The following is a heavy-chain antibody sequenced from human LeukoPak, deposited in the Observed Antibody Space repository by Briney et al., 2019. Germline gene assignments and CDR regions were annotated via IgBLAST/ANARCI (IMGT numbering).Heavy chain of an antibody. D-gene: IGHD1-14*01. CDR1: GFTFYDYN. J-gene: IGHJ4*02. Sequence: GGSLRLSCAGSGFTFYDYNMHWVRHAPGKGVEWVSLISWDGANTYYADSVQAPFTISRNHSKTSLYLQMNSLRTDDTALYYCAKDIRATENLFFDYWGQGTLVTVSS. V-gene: IGHV3-43*01. CDR2: ISWDGANT. CDR3: AKDIRATENLFFDY.